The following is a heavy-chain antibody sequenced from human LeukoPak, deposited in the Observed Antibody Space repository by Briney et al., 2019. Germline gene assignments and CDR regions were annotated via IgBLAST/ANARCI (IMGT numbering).Heavy chain of an antibody. V-gene: IGHV3-21*04. J-gene: IGHJ4*02. CDR3: AKGITMVRGLISPSFDY. D-gene: IGHD3-10*01. CDR2: ITSTGRYI. CDR1: GFNFIDYT. Sequence: GGSLRLSCAASGFNFIDYTMNWVRQAPGKGLEWVSSITSTGRYIFYADSLKGRFTISRDNSKNPLYLQMNSLRAEDTAVYYCAKGITMVRGLISPSFDYWGQGTLVTVSS.